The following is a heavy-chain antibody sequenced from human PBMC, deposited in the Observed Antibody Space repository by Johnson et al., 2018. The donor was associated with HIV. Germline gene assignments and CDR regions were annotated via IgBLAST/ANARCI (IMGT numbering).Heavy chain of an antibody. CDR2: INWDGDST. D-gene: IGHD1-1*01. CDR1: RFTFDDYA. Sequence: VQLVESGGVVVQPGGSLRLSCETSRFTFDDYAMHWVRQAPGKGLEWVSLINWDGDSTYYADSVKGRFTISRDNFKNTVYLQMNSLRTVDTAVYYCARGYTWNDVSIWGQGTMVTVSS. CDR3: ARGYTWNDVSI. J-gene: IGHJ3*02. V-gene: IGHV3-43*01.